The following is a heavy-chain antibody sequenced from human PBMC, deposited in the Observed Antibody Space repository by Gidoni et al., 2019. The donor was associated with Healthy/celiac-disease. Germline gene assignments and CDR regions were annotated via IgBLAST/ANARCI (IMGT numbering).Heavy chain of an antibody. V-gene: IGHV4-30-2*01. Sequence: LQLQESGPGLVKPSQTLSLTCAVSGGSISSGGYSWSWIRQPPGKGLEWIGYIYHSGSTYYNPSLKSRVTISVDRSKNQFSLKLSSVTAADTAVYYCAREGSRDAFDIWGQGTMVTVSS. CDR2: IYHSGST. CDR3: AREGSRDAFDI. J-gene: IGHJ3*02. CDR1: GGSISSGGYS. D-gene: IGHD2-2*01.